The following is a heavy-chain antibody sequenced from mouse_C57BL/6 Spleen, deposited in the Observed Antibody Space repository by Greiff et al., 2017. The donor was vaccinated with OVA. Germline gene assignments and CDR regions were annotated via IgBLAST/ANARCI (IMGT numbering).Heavy chain of an antibody. CDR2: IDPSDSYT. D-gene: IGHD1-1*01. Sequence: QVQLQQPGAELVMPGASVKLSCKASGYTFTSYWMHWVKQRPGQGLEWIGEIDPSDSYTNYNQKFKGKSTLTVDKSSSTAYMQLSSLTSEDSAVYYCARSEGYYGYWGQGTTRTVSS. CDR3: ARSEGYYGY. CDR1: GYTFTSYW. J-gene: IGHJ2*01. V-gene: IGHV1-69*01.